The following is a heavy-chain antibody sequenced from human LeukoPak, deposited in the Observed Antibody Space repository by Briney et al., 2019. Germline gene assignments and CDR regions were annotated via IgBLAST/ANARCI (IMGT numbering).Heavy chain of an antibody. CDR3: ARDLNYYDKSGQGFAFAI. CDR1: GFTFDDYG. Sequence: SGGYLRLSSAASGFTFDDYGMNWVPQAPGQGLVWGSGVNWNGGSKAYADYVKGRFTISRDNAKNSLYVQMNSLRTEDTALYYCARDLNYYDKSGQGFAFAIWGEGTMATVSS. V-gene: IGHV3-20*03. D-gene: IGHD3-22*01. J-gene: IGHJ3*02. CDR2: VNWNGGSK.